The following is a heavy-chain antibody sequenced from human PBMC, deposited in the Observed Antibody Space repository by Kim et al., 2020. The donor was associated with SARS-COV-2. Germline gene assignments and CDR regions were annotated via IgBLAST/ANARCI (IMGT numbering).Heavy chain of an antibody. D-gene: IGHD2-2*01. J-gene: IGHJ4*02. CDR3: ARESSYGYFDY. Sequence: SETLSLTCTVSGGSISSYYWSWIRQPPGKGLEWIGYIYYSGSTNYNPSLKSRVTISVDTSKNQFSLKLSSVTAADTAVYYCARESSYGYFDYWGQGTLVT. CDR1: GGSISSYY. V-gene: IGHV4-59*01. CDR2: IYYSGST.